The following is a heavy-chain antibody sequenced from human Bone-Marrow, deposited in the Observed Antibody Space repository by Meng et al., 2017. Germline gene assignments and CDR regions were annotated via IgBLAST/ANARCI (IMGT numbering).Heavy chain of an antibody. CDR3: ARGPTTMAHDFDY. V-gene: IGHV4-34*01. CDR1: GGSFSDYY. J-gene: IGHJ4*02. D-gene: IGHD4-11*01. Sequence: QGQLQRWGAGLLKPSDTLSLTCVVSGGSFSDYYWSWIRQPPGKGLEWIGEINHSGSTNYNPSLESRATISVDTSQNNLSLKLSSVTAADSAVYYCARGPTTMAHDFDYWGQGTLVTVSS. CDR2: INHSGST.